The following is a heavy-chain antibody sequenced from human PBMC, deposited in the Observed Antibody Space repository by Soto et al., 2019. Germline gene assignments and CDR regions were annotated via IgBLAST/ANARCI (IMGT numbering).Heavy chain of an antibody. D-gene: IGHD3-10*01. Sequence: QVQLVQSGAEVKKPGSSVKVSCKASGGTFSSYTISWVRQAPGQGLEWMGRIIPILGIANYAQKFQGRVTITADKSTSNAYMELSSLRSEDTAVYYCARGPGPMVRGVIITGWGQGTLVTVSS. J-gene: IGHJ4*02. CDR2: IIPILGIA. CDR1: GGTFSSYT. V-gene: IGHV1-69*02. CDR3: ARGPGPMVRGVIITG.